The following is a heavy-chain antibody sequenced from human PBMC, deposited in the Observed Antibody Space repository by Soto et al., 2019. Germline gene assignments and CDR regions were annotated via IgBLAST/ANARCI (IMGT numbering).Heavy chain of an antibody. CDR3: ARVNYGDYLYYLAF. CDR1: GYTFTGYY. CDR2: INPNSGGT. J-gene: IGHJ4*02. Sequence: ASVKVSCKASGYTFTGYYMHWVRQAPGQGLEWMGWINPNSGGTNYAQKFQGWVTMTRDTSISTAYMELSRLRSDDTAVYYCARVNYGDYLYYLAFSGQGTLVTGSS. D-gene: IGHD4-17*01. V-gene: IGHV1-2*04.